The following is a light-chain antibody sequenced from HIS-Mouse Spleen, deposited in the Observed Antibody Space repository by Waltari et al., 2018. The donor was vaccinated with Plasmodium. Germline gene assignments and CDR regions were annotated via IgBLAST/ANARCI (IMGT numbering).Light chain of an antibody. V-gene: IGKV1-39*01. CDR3: QQSYSTPRT. J-gene: IGKJ1*01. Sequence: DIQMTQSQSSLSASVGDRVAITCRASQSISSYLNWYQQKPGKAPKLLIYAASSLQSGVPSRFSGSGSGTDFTLTISSLQPEDFVTYYCQQSYSTPRTFGQGTKVEIK. CDR2: AAS. CDR1: QSISSY.